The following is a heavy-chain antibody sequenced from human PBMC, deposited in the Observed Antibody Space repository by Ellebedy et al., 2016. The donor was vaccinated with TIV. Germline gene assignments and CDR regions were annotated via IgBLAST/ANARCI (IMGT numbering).Heavy chain of an antibody. CDR1: GYTFTSYD. Sequence: ASVKVSXKASGYTFTSYDINWVRQATGQGLEWMGWMNPNSGNTGYAQKFQGRVTMTRNTSISTAYMELSSLRSEDTAVYYCARDRIAVAGSCFDYWGQGTLVTVSS. J-gene: IGHJ4*02. CDR2: MNPNSGNT. V-gene: IGHV1-8*02. CDR3: ARDRIAVAGSCFDY. D-gene: IGHD6-19*01.